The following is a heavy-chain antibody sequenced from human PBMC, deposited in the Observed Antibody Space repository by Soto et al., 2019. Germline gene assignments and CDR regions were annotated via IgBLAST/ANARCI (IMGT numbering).Heavy chain of an antibody. CDR2: IYYSGST. D-gene: IGHD2-15*01. V-gene: IGHV4-59*08. J-gene: IGHJ4*02. Sequence: PSETLSLTCTVSGGSISSYYWSWIRQPPGKGLEWIGYIYYSGSTNYNPSLKSRVTISVDTSKNQFSLKLSSVTAADTAVYYCAGRCGRIFAFSSQRTLVIVSS. CDR3: AGRCGRIFAF. CDR1: GGSISSYY.